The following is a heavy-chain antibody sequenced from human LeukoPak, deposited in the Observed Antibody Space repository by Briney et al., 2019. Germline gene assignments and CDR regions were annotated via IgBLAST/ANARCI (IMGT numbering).Heavy chain of an antibody. CDR1: GGSFSGYY. J-gene: IGHJ5*02. D-gene: IGHD3-16*02. CDR3: ARGNYYVWGSYRYGFDP. V-gene: IGHV4-34*01. CDR2: INHSGST. Sequence: PSETLSLTCAVYGGSFSGYYWSWIRQPPGKGLEWIGEINHSGSTNYNPSLKSRVTISVDTSKNQFSLKLSSVTVADTAVYYCARGNYYVWGSYRYGFDPWGQGTLVTVSS.